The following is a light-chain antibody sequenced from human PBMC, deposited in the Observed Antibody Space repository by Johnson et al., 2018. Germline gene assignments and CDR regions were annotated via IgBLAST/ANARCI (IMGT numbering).Light chain of an antibody. V-gene: IGLV1-51*02. J-gene: IGLJ1*01. Sequence: QSVLTQPPSVSAAPGQKVTISCSGSSSNIGNNYVSWYQQLPGTAPKLLIYENSKRPSGIPDRFSGSKSGTSATLGITGLQTGAEADYYCGTWDSSLSAGNVFGTGTKVNVL. CDR3: GTWDSSLSAGNV. CDR1: SSNIGNNY. CDR2: ENS.